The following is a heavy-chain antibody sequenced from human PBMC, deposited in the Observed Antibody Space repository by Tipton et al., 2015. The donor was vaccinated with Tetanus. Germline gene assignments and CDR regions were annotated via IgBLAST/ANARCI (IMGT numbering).Heavy chain of an antibody. V-gene: IGHV3-30*03. CDR2: ISYDGNYQ. J-gene: IGHJ4*02. Sequence: RSLRLSCAASGFTFSNSGMHWVRQAPGKGLEWVAIISYDGNYQSYAESVKGRFTISRDNSKSTLFLQMNGLRAEDTAVYCCIYTISWSAFDYWGQGALVTVSS. CDR3: IYTISWSAFDY. D-gene: IGHD6-13*01. CDR1: GFTFSNSG.